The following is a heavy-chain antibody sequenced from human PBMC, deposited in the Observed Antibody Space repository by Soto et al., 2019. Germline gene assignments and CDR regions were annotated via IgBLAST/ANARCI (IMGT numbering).Heavy chain of an antibody. V-gene: IGHV1-18*01. J-gene: IGHJ4*02. CDR2: ISAYNGNT. CDR3: ARGTTVATVNY. Sequence: QVQLVQSGAEVKKPGASVKVSCKASGYTFTSYGISWVRQAPGQGLEWMGWISAYNGNTNSAQKLQGRVTMTPDTSTSTAYRELRRLRSDDTALYYCARGTTVATVNYWGKGTLVTVSS. CDR1: GYTFTSYG. D-gene: IGHD4-17*01.